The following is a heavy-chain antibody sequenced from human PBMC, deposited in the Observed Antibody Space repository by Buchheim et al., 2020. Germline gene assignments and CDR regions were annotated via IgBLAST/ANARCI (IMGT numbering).Heavy chain of an antibody. D-gene: IGHD5-24*01. V-gene: IGHV3-23*01. J-gene: IGHJ4*02. Sequence: EVQLLESGGGLVQPGGSLRLSCAASGFTFSSYAMSWVRQAAGKGLEWVSAISGSGGSTYYADSVKGRFTISRDNSKNTLYLPMNSQRAEDTAIYYCAKSSGGRWLHYFQGPFFDYWGQGTL. CDR2: ISGSGGST. CDR1: GFTFSSYA. CDR3: AKSSGGRWLHYFQGPFFDY.